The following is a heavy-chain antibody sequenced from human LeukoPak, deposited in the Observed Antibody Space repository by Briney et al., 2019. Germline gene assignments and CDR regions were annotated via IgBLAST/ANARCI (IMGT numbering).Heavy chain of an antibody. Sequence: SETLSLTCTVSGGSISSYYWSWIRQPPGKGLEWIGYIYYSESTNYNPSLKSRVTISVYTSKNQFSLKLSSVTAADTAVYYCARSYSWSNWFDPWGQGTLVTVSS. CDR2: IYYSEST. D-gene: IGHD4-11*01. V-gene: IGHV4-59*01. J-gene: IGHJ5*02. CDR1: GGSISSYY. CDR3: ARSYSWSNWFDP.